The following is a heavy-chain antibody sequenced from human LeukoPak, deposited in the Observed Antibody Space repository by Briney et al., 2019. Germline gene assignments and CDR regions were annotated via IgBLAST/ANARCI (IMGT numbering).Heavy chain of an antibody. D-gene: IGHD6-19*01. CDR3: AREIAVAGTFDY. Sequence: SETLSLTCAVYGGSFSGYYWSWIRQPPGKGLEWNGEINHSGSTNYNPSLKSRVTISVDTSKNQFSLKLSSVTAADTAVYYCAREIAVAGTFDYWGQGTLVTVSS. CDR2: INHSGST. CDR1: GGSFSGYY. J-gene: IGHJ4*02. V-gene: IGHV4-34*01.